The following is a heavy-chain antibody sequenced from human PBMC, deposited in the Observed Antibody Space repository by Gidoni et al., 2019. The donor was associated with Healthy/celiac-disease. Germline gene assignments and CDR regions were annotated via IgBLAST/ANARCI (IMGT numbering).Heavy chain of an antibody. CDR1: GGSISSGGYY. V-gene: IGHV4-31*03. D-gene: IGHD2-2*01. CDR2: IYYSGST. J-gene: IGHJ4*02. Sequence: QVQLQESGPGLVKPSQTLSHTCTVAGGSISSGGYYGSWIRQHPGKGLEWIGYIYYSGSTYYNPSLKSRVTISVDTSKNQFSLKLSSVTAADTAVYYCARGSIVVVPAAYVLQCGGFDYWGQGTLVTVSS. CDR3: ARGSIVVVPAAYVLQCGGFDY.